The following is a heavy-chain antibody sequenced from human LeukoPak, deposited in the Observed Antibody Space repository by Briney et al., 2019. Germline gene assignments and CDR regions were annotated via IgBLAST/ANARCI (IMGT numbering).Heavy chain of an antibody. CDR2: MTESGDYI. J-gene: IGHJ3*02. CDR3: VTEGYCRGGSCSSGAFDI. Sequence: GGSLRLSCAASGFTFSSYAMNWVRRAPGKGLEWVASMTESGDYIYYADSVKGRFTISRDNAKNSLHLQMNSLRVEDTAVYFCVTEGYCRGGSCSSGAFDIWGQGTMVIVSS. V-gene: IGHV3-21*01. D-gene: IGHD2-15*01. CDR1: GFTFSSYA.